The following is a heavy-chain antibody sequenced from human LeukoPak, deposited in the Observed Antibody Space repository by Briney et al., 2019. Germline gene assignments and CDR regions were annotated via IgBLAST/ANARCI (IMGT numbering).Heavy chain of an antibody. D-gene: IGHD5-12*01. Sequence: GASVKVSCKASGYTFTGYYMHWVRQAPGQGLEWMGWIDPNSGGTNYAQKFQGRVTMTRDTSISTAYMELSRLRSDDTAVYYCARGGDLYGGYATLKGYWGQGTLVTVSS. CDR1: GYTFTGYY. J-gene: IGHJ4*02. V-gene: IGHV1-2*02. CDR3: ARGGDLYGGYATLKGY. CDR2: IDPNSGGT.